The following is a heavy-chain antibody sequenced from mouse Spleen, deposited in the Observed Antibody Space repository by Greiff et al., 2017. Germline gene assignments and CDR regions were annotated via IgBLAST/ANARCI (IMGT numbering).Heavy chain of an antibody. D-gene: IGHD1-2*01. CDR2: IDPENGDT. Sequence: EVQLQQSGAELVRPGASVKLSCTASGFNIKDDYMHWVKQRPEQGLEWIGWIDPENGDTEYASKFQGKATITADTSSNTAYLQLSSLTSEDTAVYYCTPLLLRLRGCWGQGTLVTVSA. V-gene: IGHV14-4*01. J-gene: IGHJ3*01. CDR3: TPLLLRLRGC. CDR1: GFNIKDDY.